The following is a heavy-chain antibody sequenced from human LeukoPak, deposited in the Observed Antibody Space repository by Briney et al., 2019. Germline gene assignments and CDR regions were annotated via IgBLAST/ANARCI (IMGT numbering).Heavy chain of an antibody. CDR3: ARGAFSSSSGYKYYYMDV. CDR1: GYTFTGYY. J-gene: IGHJ6*03. CDR2: INPNSGGT. D-gene: IGHD6-6*01. Sequence: ASVKVSCKASGYTFTGYYMHWVRQAPGQGLEWMGWINPNSGGTNFAQKFQDRVTMTGDTSISTAYMELSRLRSDDTAVYYCARGAFSSSSGYKYYYMDVWGKGTTDTVSS. V-gene: IGHV1-2*02.